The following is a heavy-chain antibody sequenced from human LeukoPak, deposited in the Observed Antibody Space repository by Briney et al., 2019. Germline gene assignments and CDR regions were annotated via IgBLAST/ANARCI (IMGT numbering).Heavy chain of an antibody. CDR3: ARTTIIRYCDLLPFHY. J-gene: IGHJ4*02. V-gene: IGHV1-2*02. CDR1: GYTFTGYY. D-gene: IGHD3-9*01. CDR2: INPNSSGT. Sequence: ASVKVSCKASGYTFTGYYMHWVRQAPGQGLEWIGWINPNSSGTNYAQTVQGRVTMSRDTSISTAYMELSRLRSDDTAVYYCARTTIIRYCDLLPFHYWGRGTLVTVSS.